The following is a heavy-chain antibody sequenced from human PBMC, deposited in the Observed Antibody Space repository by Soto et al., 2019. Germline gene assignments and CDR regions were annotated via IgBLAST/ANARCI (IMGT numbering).Heavy chain of an antibody. V-gene: IGHV1-69*13. CDR2: IIPIFGTA. J-gene: IGHJ6*02. Sequence: SVKVSCKASVGTFSSYAISWVRQAPGQGLEWMGGIIPIFGTANYAQKFQGRVTITADESTSTAYMELSSLRSEDTAVYYCARGADCSSTSCYTGVYYYGMDVWGQGTTVTVAS. CDR3: ARGADCSSTSCYTGVYYYGMDV. CDR1: VGTFSSYA. D-gene: IGHD2-2*02.